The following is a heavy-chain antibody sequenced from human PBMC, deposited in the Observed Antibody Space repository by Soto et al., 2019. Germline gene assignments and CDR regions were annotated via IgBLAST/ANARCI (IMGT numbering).Heavy chain of an antibody. Sequence: EVRLVESGGGLVQPGGSLRLSCAAYGFIFSEHYMDWVPQAPGQGLQWVGRIGNKAHRYTTADAASVEGRFVISRDDSTNALVLQKNGLETGDTAVYYCARASRRTNGPYYWDSVGQG. J-gene: IGHJ4*02. CDR2: IGNKAHRYTT. CDR3: ARASRRTNGPYYWDS. CDR1: GFIFSEHY. V-gene: IGHV3-72*01. D-gene: IGHD2-8*01.